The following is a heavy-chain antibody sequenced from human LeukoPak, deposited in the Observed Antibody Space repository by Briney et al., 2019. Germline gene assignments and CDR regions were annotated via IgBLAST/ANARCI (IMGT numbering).Heavy chain of an antibody. D-gene: IGHD1-26*01. CDR1: GFTFSKYA. Sequence: TGGSLRLSCAASGFTFSKYAMSWVRQAPGKGLEWVANIKQDGSEINYVDSVKGRFTISRDNAKNSLYLQMKSLRAEDTAVYYCARGMGAPDYWGQGTLVTVSS. CDR3: ARGMGAPDY. J-gene: IGHJ4*02. V-gene: IGHV3-7*04. CDR2: IKQDGSEI.